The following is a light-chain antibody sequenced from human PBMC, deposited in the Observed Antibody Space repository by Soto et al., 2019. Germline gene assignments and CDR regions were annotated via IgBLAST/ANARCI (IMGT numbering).Light chain of an antibody. J-gene: IGKJ4*01. CDR2: KAS. CDR1: QSISRW. CDR3: QPYNSYSLT. Sequence: DIQMPQSPSTLSASVGDRVTITCRARQSISRWLAWYQQKPGKAPKLLIYKASSLESGVPSRFSGSGSGTEFTLTISSLQPDDFATYYCQPYNSYSLTVGGGTKVEIK. V-gene: IGKV1-5*03.